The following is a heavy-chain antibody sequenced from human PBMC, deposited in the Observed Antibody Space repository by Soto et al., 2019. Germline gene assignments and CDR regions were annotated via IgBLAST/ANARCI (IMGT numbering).Heavy chain of an antibody. CDR2: INYSGRT. V-gene: IGHV4-31*03. CDR1: GGSISSGGYY. CDR3: ARTPTN. Sequence: HVQLQEPGPGLVKPSQTLSLTCTVSGGSISSGGYYWSWIRQHPGKGLEWIGDINYSGRTYYNPTLKNRVTISVDTYKNQFSLKLRSVTAADTAVYYCARTPTNWGQGTLVPVSS. D-gene: IGHD5-12*01. J-gene: IGHJ4*02.